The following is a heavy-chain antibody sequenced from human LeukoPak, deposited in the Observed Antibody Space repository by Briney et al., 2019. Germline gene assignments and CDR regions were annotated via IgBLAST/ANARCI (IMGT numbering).Heavy chain of an antibody. D-gene: IGHD1-26*01. CDR3: ARDRRLWELGFDWFDP. V-gene: IGHV3-20*04. Sequence: PGGSLRLSCAASGFAFDDHGMSWVRQAPGRGLEWVCGINWNGGSKGYADSVKGRFTISRDNAKNSLFLQMNSLRVEDTALYYCARDRRLWELGFDWFDPWGQGTLVTVSS. CDR2: INWNGGSK. CDR1: GFAFDDHG. J-gene: IGHJ5*02.